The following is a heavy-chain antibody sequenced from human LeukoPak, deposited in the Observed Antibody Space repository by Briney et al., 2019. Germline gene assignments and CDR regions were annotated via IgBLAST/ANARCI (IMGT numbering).Heavy chain of an antibody. D-gene: IGHD6-19*01. CDR2: ISYDGSNK. CDR1: GFTFSSYG. V-gene: IGHV3-30*19. Sequence: GGSLRLSCAASGFTFSSYGMHWVRQAPGKGLEWVAVISYDGSNKYYADSVKGRFTISRDNSKNTLYLQMNSLRAEDTAVYYCARDPSASSGWYVYWGQGTLVTVSS. J-gene: IGHJ4*02. CDR3: ARDPSASSGWYVY.